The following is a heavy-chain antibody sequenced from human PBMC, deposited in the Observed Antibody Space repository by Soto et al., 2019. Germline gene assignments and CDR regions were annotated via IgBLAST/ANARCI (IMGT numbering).Heavy chain of an antibody. CDR1: GGTFNNYA. V-gene: IGHV1-69*06. Sequence: QVQLVQSGAEVKQPGSSVKVSCRASGGTFNNYAVSWVRQAPGQGLEWMGGIIPRFGTPNHSPEFQGRVTFTADTYMHTVYMELSSLKSEDTAIYYCVRALGYSTIGWLDPWGQGTLVTVSS. J-gene: IGHJ5*02. CDR2: IIPRFGTP. D-gene: IGHD5-18*01. CDR3: VRALGYSTIGWLDP.